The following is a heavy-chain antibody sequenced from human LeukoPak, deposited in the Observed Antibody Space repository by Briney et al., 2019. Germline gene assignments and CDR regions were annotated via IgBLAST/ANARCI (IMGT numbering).Heavy chain of an antibody. CDR2: MNPNSGNT. V-gene: IGHV1-8*01. CDR1: GYTFINYD. D-gene: IGHD1-26*01. Sequence: ASVRVSCKASGYTFINYDINWVRQATGQGLEWVGWMNPNSGNTGYAQKFQGRVTITRNTSISTAYMELSSLRSEDTAVYYCARDGRFAAYEPDYWGQGTLVTVSS. J-gene: IGHJ4*02. CDR3: ARDGRFAAYEPDY.